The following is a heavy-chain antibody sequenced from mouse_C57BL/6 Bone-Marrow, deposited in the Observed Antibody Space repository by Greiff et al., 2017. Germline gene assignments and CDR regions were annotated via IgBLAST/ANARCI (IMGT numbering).Heavy chain of an antibody. CDR3: ARWYYYGSRDWCAY. CDR2: IYPGSGST. CDR1: GYTFTSYW. Sequence: VQLQQPGAELVKPGASVKMSCKASGYTFTSYWITWVKQRPGQGLEWIGDIYPGSGSTNYNEKFKSKATLTVDTSSSTAYMQLSSLTSEDSAVYYCARWYYYGSRDWCAYWGQGALVTVSA. J-gene: IGHJ3*01. V-gene: IGHV1-55*01. D-gene: IGHD1-1*01.